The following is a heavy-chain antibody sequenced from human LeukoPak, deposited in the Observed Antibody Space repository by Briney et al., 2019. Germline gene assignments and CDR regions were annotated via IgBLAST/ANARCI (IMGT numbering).Heavy chain of an antibody. D-gene: IGHD2-2*01. CDR3: ARARYCNTISCSQFDP. Sequence: ASVKVSCKAYGYTFTSYDINWVRQATGQRLEWMGWMNPNSGNTGYAQKFQGRVTITADKSTSTAYMELSSLRSEDTAVYYCARARYCNTISCSQFDPWGQGTLVTVSS. J-gene: IGHJ5*02. CDR2: MNPNSGNT. CDR1: GYTFTSYD. V-gene: IGHV1-8*01.